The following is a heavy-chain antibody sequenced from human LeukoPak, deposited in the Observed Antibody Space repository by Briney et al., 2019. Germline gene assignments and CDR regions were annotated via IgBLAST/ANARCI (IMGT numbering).Heavy chain of an antibody. Sequence: PSQTLSLTCTVSDGSIRYTDYYWTWIRQHPGKGLEWIGYIHYTGTTSYNPSLKSRVTISVDTSKNQFSLKVNSVTAADTAVYYCARATTTFSNFDHWGQGTLVSVSS. CDR3: ARATTTFSNFDH. CDR2: IHYTGTT. V-gene: IGHV4-31*03. J-gene: IGHJ4*02. CDR1: DGSIRYTDYY. D-gene: IGHD4-11*01.